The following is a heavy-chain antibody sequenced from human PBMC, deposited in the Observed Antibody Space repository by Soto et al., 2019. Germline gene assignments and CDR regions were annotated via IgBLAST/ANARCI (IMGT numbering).Heavy chain of an antibody. Sequence: QVQLLQSGAEVKKPGASVKVSCKASGYTFTGYYMHWVRQAPGQGLEWMGWINPHSGGTNYAQKFQSWVTMTRDTSISTAYMELSRLRSDDTAVYYCARTSRVRGVITLDYGMDVWGQGTTVTVSS. J-gene: IGHJ6*02. CDR2: INPHSGGT. D-gene: IGHD3-10*01. CDR3: ARTSRVRGVITLDYGMDV. CDR1: GYTFTGYY. V-gene: IGHV1-2*04.